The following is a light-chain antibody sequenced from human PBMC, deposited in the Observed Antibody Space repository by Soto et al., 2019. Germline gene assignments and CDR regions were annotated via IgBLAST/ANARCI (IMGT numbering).Light chain of an antibody. V-gene: IGLV3-1*01. CDR1: KLGNKY. CDR3: QAWDTSTVV. CDR2: QDT. Sequence: SYELTQPPSVSVSPGQTASITCSGDKLGNKYTSWYQQKPGQSPVPVIYQDTRRPSGIPERFSGSNSGSTATLTISGTQAMDEADYYCQAWDTSTVVFGGGTKLTVL. J-gene: IGLJ2*01.